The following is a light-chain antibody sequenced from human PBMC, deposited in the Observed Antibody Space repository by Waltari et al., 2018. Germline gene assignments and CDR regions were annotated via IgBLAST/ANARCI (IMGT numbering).Light chain of an antibody. J-gene: IGLJ1*01. CDR1: SDFVGHYNL. Sequence: QSALTQPASVSGSPGQSITISCTGTSDFVGHYNLVSWYQQLPGKAPKLIIFEVTQRPSVVATRFSGARSGNTASLTISGLQAEDEADYYCCSYAATATFSFVFGTGTKVSVL. CDR2: EVT. V-gene: IGLV2-23*02. CDR3: CSYAATATFSFV.